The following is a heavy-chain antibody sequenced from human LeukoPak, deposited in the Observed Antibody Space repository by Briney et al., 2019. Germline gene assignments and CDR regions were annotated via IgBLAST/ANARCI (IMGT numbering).Heavy chain of an antibody. J-gene: IGHJ6*04. CDR1: GFTFSSYS. V-gene: IGHV3-48*04. CDR2: ISSSSSTI. CDR3: ARDRRDLVVVPAAMDV. Sequence: GGSLRLSCAASGFTFSSYSMNWVRQAPGKGLEWVSYISSSSSTIYYADSVKGRFTISRDNAKNSLYLQMNSLRAEDTAVYYCARDRRDLVVVPAAMDVWGKGTTVTVSP. D-gene: IGHD2-2*01.